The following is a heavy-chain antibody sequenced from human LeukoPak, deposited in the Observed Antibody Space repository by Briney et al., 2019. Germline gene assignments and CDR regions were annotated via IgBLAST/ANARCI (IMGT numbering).Heavy chain of an antibody. D-gene: IGHD3-22*01. V-gene: IGHV3-43*02. CDR1: GFTFDDYA. J-gene: IGHJ4*02. CDR3: AKDGYYDSSGYYGY. CDR2: INGDGGST. Sequence: GGSLRLSCAASGFTFDDYAMHWVRQAPGKGLEWASLINGDGGSTYYADSVKGRFTISRDNSKNSLYLQMNSLRTEDTALYYCAKDGYYDSSGYYGYWGQGTLVTVSS.